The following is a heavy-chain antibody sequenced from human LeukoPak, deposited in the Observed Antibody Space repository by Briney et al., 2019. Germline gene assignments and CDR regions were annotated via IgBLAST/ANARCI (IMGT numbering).Heavy chain of an antibody. CDR3: ARGGGGYSGYDSGDI. CDR2: INSDGSST. Sequence: GGSLRLSCAASGFTFSSYWMHWVRQAPGKGLVWVSRINSDGSSTSYADSVKGRFTISRDNAKNTLYLQMNSLRAEDTAVYYCARGGGGYSGYDSGDIWGQGTMVTVSS. V-gene: IGHV3-74*01. CDR1: GFTFSSYW. D-gene: IGHD5-12*01. J-gene: IGHJ3*02.